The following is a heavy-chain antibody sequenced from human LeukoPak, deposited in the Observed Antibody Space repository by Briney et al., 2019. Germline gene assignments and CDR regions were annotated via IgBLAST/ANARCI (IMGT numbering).Heavy chain of an antibody. CDR2: IYYSGST. D-gene: IGHD6-6*01. CDR3: ARLSIAARHYYYYGMDV. J-gene: IGHJ6*02. Sequence: SETLSLTCTVSCGSISSYYWSWIRQPPGKGLEWIGYIYYSGSTNYNPSLKSRVTISVDTSKNQFSLKLSSVTAADTAVYYCARLSIAARHYYYYGMDVWGQGTTVTVSS. CDR1: CGSISSYY. V-gene: IGHV4-59*01.